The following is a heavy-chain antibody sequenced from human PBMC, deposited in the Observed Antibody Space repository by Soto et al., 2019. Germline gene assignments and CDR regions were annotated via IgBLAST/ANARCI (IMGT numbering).Heavy chain of an antibody. Sequence: SVKVSCKASGGTFSSYTISWVRQAPGQGLEWMGRIIPILGIANYAQKFQGRVTITADKSTSTAYMELSSLRSEDTAVYYCARARRAIYDSSGYIDYWGQGTLVTVSS. D-gene: IGHD3-22*01. CDR3: ARARRAIYDSSGYIDY. CDR2: IIPILGIA. V-gene: IGHV1-69*02. CDR1: GGTFSSYT. J-gene: IGHJ4*02.